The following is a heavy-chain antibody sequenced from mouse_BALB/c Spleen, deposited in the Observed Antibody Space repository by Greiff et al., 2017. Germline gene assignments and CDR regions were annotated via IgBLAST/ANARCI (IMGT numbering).Heavy chain of an antibody. CDR1: GYSITSDYA. D-gene: IGHD4-1*01. J-gene: IGHJ3*01. CDR2: ISYSGST. CDR3: ARGGGTFAY. V-gene: IGHV3-2*02. Sequence: EVMLVESGPGLVKPSQSLSLTCTVTGYSITSDYAWNWIRQFPGNKLEWMGYISYSGSTSYNPSLKSRISITRDTSKNQFFLQLNSVTTEDTATYYCARGGGTFAYWGQGTLVTVSA.